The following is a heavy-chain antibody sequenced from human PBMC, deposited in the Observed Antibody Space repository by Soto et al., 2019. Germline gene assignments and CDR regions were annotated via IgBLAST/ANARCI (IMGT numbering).Heavy chain of an antibody. J-gene: IGHJ5*02. V-gene: IGHV3-13*01. Sequence: EVQLVESGGGLVQPGGSLRLSCAASGFTFSAYDMHWVRQATGKGLEWVSAIGTQHDTYYPDSVKGRFTISRENAKNSLKLQMNSRRGGDTAVYYCARQASYWHGGGGWFDPWGQGTLVTVSS. CDR1: GFTFSAYD. CDR2: IGTQHDT. D-gene: IGHD2-8*02. CDR3: ARQASYWHGGGGWFDP.